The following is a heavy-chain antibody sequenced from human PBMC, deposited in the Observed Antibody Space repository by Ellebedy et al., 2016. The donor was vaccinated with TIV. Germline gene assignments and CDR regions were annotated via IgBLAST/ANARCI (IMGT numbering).Heavy chain of an antibody. J-gene: IGHJ4*02. CDR1: GFTFSWYW. D-gene: IGHD1-26*01. V-gene: IGHV3-7*01. CDR2: IKQDGSEK. CDR3: AFNREGHY. Sequence: GESLKISCAASGFTFSWYWMNWVRQVPGKGLEWVANIKQDGSEKYYVDSVRGRFTISRDNAKNSLYLQMNSLRDEDTARYYCAFNREGHYWGQGTLVTVSS.